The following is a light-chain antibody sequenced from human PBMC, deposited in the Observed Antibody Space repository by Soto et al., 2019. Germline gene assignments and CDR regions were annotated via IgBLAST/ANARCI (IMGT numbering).Light chain of an antibody. Sequence: EIFMTQSPATLSVFSGERVILSCRASQSVGSTLAWYQQKPGQAPRLLIRGASTRATGVPARFSGSGSGTEFTLTISSLQSEDFAVYYCQQYSSSLTFGGGTTLEIK. V-gene: IGKV3-15*01. CDR2: GAS. CDR3: QQYSSSLT. CDR1: QSVGST. J-gene: IGKJ4*02.